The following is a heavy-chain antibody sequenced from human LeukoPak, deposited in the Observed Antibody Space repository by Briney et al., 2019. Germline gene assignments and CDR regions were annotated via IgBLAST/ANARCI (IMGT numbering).Heavy chain of an antibody. V-gene: IGHV4-34*01. CDR3: ARPRNGDSSSGAFDI. CDR1: GGSFSGYS. Sequence: PSETLSLTCAVYGGSFSGYSWTWISQPPGKGLEWIGEFNHSGSTNYNPSLKSRVTISVDTSKNQFSLKLSSVTAADTAVYYCARPRNGDSSSGAFDIWGQGTMVTVSS. CDR2: FNHSGST. J-gene: IGHJ3*02. D-gene: IGHD4-17*01.